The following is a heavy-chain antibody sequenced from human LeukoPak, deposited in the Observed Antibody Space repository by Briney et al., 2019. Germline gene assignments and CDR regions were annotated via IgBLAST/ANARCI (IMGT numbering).Heavy chain of an antibody. CDR3: AKAPTGYLFDY. J-gene: IGHJ4*02. V-gene: IGHV3-43*01. CDR1: GFTFNDYT. Sequence: GGSLRLSCAASGFTFNDYTMHWVRHRPGKGLEWVSLVSWDGGSTSYADSVKGRFTISRDNRKNSLYLQMNRLRTEDTALYYCAKAPTGYLFDYWGQGTLVTVSS. CDR2: VSWDGGST. D-gene: IGHD3-9*01.